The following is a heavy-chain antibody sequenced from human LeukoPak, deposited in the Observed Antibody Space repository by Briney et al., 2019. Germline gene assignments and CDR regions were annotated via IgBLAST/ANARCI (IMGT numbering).Heavy chain of an antibody. D-gene: IGHD5/OR15-5a*01. CDR1: GFIFSRYM. Sequence: GGSLRLSGVVSGFIFSRYMMTWVRQAPGKGLEWVATIALDINERYYVDSVEGRFTISRDNAKNSVYLEMNSLRAEDTAVYYCARSESTMTTWSMDYWGQGTLVTVSS. V-gene: IGHV3-7*01. CDR3: ARSESTMTTWSMDY. CDR2: IALDINER. J-gene: IGHJ4*02.